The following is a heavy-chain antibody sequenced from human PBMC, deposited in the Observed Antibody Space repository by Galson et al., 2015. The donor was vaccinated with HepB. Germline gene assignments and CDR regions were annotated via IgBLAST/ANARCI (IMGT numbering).Heavy chain of an antibody. CDR2: ISTASNII. Sequence: SLRLSCAASGFTFSAYGMNWVRQAPGKGLEWVSYISTASNIIQYGDSVQGRFTISRDNDKNSLFLQMNSLRAEDTAVYYCANLSRRLPAAGGDCWGQGTLVTVSS. D-gene: IGHD6-13*01. CDR1: GFTFSAYG. J-gene: IGHJ4*02. V-gene: IGHV3-48*01. CDR3: ANLSRRLPAAGGDC.